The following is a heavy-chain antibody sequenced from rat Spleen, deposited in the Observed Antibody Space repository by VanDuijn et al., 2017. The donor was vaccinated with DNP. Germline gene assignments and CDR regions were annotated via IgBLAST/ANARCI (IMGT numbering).Heavy chain of an antibody. Sequence: QVQLKESGPGMVQPSQTLSLTCTVSGFSLTDYSVHWVRQPPGKVLEWIAAISSVGNTYYNSALKSRLSISRDTSKSQVFLKMNSLQTEDTAIYYCTRNGLITPFAYWGQGTLVTVSS. CDR3: TRNGLITPFAY. V-gene: IGHV2S8*01. CDR2: ISSVGNT. J-gene: IGHJ3*01. CDR1: GFSLTDYS. D-gene: IGHD1-1*01.